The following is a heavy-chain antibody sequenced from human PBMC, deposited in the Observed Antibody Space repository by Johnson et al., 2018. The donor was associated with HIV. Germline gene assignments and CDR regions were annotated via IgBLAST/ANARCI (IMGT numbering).Heavy chain of an antibody. Sequence: VQLVESGGGVVQPGRSLRLSCAASGFTFSSYGMHWVRQAPGKGLEWVAVISYDGSSTNYADSVKGRFTISRDNAKNTLYLQMNSLRAEDTAVYYCARVTYYYDTQAFDFWGQGTMVTVSS. V-gene: IGHV3-30*03. CDR2: ISYDGSST. J-gene: IGHJ3*01. CDR3: ARVTYYYDTQAFDF. CDR1: GFTFSSYG. D-gene: IGHD3-22*01.